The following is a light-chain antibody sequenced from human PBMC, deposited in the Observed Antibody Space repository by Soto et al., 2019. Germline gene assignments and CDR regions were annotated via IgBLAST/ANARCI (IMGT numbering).Light chain of an antibody. CDR3: CSYAGSYSWV. CDR2: DVS. J-gene: IGLJ3*02. V-gene: IGLV2-11*01. Sequence: QSALTQPRSVSGSPGQSVTISCTGTSSDVGLYNYVSWYQQHPGKAPKLMIYDVSERPSGVPDRFSGSKSGNTASLTISGLQAEDEADYYCCSYAGSYSWVFGGGTKVTVL. CDR1: SSDVGLYNY.